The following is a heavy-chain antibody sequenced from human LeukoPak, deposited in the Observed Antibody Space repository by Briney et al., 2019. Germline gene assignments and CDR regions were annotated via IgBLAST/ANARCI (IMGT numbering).Heavy chain of an antibody. CDR1: GGSINSDYY. CDR2: IYHSGNT. CDR3: ARRGPGYCSGGRCFGWFDS. V-gene: IGHV4-30-4*01. D-gene: IGHD2-15*01. J-gene: IGHJ5*01. Sequence: SGTLSLTCTVSGGSINSDYYWSWFRQSPGKGLEWIAYIYHSGNTYYNPSLKSRVTMSVDTSTNRFSLRLSYVTAADTAVYYCARRGPGYCSGGRCFGWFDSWGQGTLVTVSS.